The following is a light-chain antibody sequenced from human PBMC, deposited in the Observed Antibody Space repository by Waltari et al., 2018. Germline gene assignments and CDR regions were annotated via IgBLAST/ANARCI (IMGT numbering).Light chain of an antibody. J-gene: IGLJ1*01. CDR3: CSYVGLGIYV. CDR2: EVT. CDR1: SSDVGNYNL. V-gene: IGLV2-23*02. Sequence: QSGLTQPASVSGSPGQSITISCTGTSSDVGNYNLVSWYQQYAGKAPKPMVYEVTKRASGVSDRFSGSKSGNTASLTISGLQSEDEADYYCCSYVGLGIYVFGTGTKVTVL.